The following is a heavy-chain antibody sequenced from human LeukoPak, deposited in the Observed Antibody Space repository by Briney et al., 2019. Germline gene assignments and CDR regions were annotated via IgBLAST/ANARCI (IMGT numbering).Heavy chain of an antibody. CDR2: IYYSGST. CDR3: AGDYGDYVTENWFDP. D-gene: IGHD4-17*01. J-gene: IGHJ5*02. V-gene: IGHV4-39*07. Sequence: KPSETLSLTCTVSGGSISSSSYYWGWIRQPPGKGLEWIGSIYYSGSTYYNPSLKSRVTISVDTSKNQFSLKLSSVTAADTAVYYCAGDYGDYVTENWFDPWGQGTLVTVS. CDR1: GGSISSSSYY.